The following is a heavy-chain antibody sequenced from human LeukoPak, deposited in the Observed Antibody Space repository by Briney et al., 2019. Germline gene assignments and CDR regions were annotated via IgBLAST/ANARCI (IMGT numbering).Heavy chain of an antibody. V-gene: IGHV3-7*01. Sequence: GGSLRLSCAASGFSFSSYWMSWVRQAPGKGLEWVANIKEDESEKNYVDSVKGRISISRDNAKNSLYLQMNSLRAEDTAVYYYARDLGYSSFDYWGQGTLVTVSS. J-gene: IGHJ4*02. CDR2: IKEDESEK. CDR1: GFSFSSYW. CDR3: ARDLGYSSFDY. D-gene: IGHD6-13*01.